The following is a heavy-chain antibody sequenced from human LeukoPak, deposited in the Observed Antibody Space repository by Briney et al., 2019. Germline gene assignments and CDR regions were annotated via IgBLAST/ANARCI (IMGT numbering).Heavy chain of an antibody. V-gene: IGHV4-59*08. Sequence: SETLSLTCTVSGGSFSSYYWSWIRQPPGKGLEWIGYIYYSGSTNYNPSLKSRVTISVDTSKNQFSLKLSSVTAADTAVYYCARSPTRWIQLWFDYWGQGTLVTVSS. D-gene: IGHD5-18*01. CDR3: ARSPTRWIQLWFDY. CDR2: IYYSGST. CDR1: GGSFSSYY. J-gene: IGHJ4*02.